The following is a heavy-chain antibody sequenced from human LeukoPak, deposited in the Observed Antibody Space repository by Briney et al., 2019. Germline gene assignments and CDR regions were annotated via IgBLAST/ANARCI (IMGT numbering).Heavy chain of an antibody. CDR1: GDSITSYY. CDR2: IYYSGNT. J-gene: IGHJ6*03. V-gene: IGHV4-59*01. CDR3: ARHYAYYYYYYMDV. Sequence: SETLSLTCTVSGDSITSYYWSWIRQPPGKGLEWIGNIYYSGNTNYSPSLKSRVTISVDTSKTQFSLKLSSVTAADTAVYYCARHYAYYYYYYMDVWGKGTTVTVSS. D-gene: IGHD2-2*01.